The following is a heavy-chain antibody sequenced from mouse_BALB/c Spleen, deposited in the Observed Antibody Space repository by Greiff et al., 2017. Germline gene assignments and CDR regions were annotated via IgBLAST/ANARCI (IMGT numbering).Heavy chain of an antibody. CDR2: ISSGSSTI. V-gene: IGHV5-17*02. J-gene: IGHJ2*01. CDR1: GFTFSSFG. Sequence: EVMLVESGGGLVQPGGSRKLSCAASGFTFSSFGMHWVRQAPEKGLEWVAYISSGSSTIYYADTVKGRFTISRDNPKNTLFLQMTSLRSEDTAMYYCARSRDYYGGNFDYWGQGTTLTVSS. CDR3: ARSRDYYGGNFDY. D-gene: IGHD1-1*01.